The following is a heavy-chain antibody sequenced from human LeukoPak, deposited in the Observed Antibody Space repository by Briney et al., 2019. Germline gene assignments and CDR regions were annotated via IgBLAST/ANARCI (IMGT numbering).Heavy chain of an antibody. J-gene: IGHJ6*02. V-gene: IGHV1-18*01. CDR2: ISAYNGNT. CDR1: GYTFTSYG. D-gene: IGHD6-6*01. Sequence: GASVKVSCKASGYTFTSYGISWVRQAPGRGLEWMGWISAYNGNTNYAQKLQGRVTMTTDTSTSTAYMELRSLRSDDTAVYYCARDTPIQFSSSSHYYYGMDVWGQGTTVTVSS. CDR3: ARDTPIQFSSSSHYYYGMDV.